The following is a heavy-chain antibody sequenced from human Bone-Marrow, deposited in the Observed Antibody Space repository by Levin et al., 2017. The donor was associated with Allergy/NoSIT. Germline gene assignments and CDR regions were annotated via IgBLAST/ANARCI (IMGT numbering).Heavy chain of an antibody. CDR1: GDTLSEVS. CDR2: FDPEEGET. D-gene: IGHD1-26*01. CDR3: ARWVAANSGWFDP. J-gene: IGHJ5*02. Sequence: ASVKVSCKVSGDTLSEVSIHWVRQAPGKGLEWMGGFDPEEGETMYAQKFQGRVTIIADESTQTASMELSSLKSEDTAMYYCARWVAANSGWFDPWGQGTLVTVSS. V-gene: IGHV1-24*01.